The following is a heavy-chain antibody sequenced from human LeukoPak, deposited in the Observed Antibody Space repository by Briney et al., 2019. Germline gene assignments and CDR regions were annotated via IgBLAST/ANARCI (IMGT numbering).Heavy chain of an antibody. CDR3: AREKMEVGYYGLDV. CDR1: GGTFDNSA. V-gene: IGHV1-69*04. CDR2: IIPILNIP. J-gene: IGHJ6*02. Sequence: SVKVSCMASGGTFDNSAINWVRQAPGQGLEWMGRIIPILNIPNYAQKLQGRVTIAADKSTSTAYMELSSLRSDHTAVYYCAREKMEVGYYGLDVWGQGTTVTVSS. D-gene: IGHD1-1*01.